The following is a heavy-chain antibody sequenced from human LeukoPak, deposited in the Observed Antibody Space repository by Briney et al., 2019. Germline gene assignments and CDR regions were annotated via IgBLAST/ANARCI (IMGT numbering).Heavy chain of an antibody. Sequence: AASVKVSCKASGYTFNRFGISWVRQAPGQGLEWLGWISAYDGNTNYAQNVQGRVIMTTDTSTSTAYMELRSLRYDDTAVYYCARDKVIASAGTPNWFDPWGQGTLVTVSS. D-gene: IGHD6-13*01. CDR2: ISAYDGNT. V-gene: IGHV1-18*01. CDR3: ARDKVIASAGTPNWFDP. CDR1: GYTFNRFG. J-gene: IGHJ5*02.